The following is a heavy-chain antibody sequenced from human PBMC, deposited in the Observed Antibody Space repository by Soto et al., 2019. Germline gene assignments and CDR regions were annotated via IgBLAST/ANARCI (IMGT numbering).Heavy chain of an antibody. CDR3: ARGRRYCSSTGCLHSSCCMDV. CDR1: GGSFSGYY. CDR2: INHSGST. Sequence: SETLSLTCAVYGGSFSGYYWSWIRQPPGKGLEWIGEINHSGSTNYNPSLKSRVTISVDTSKNQFSLKLSSVTAADTAVYYCARGRRYCSSTGCLHSSCCMDVWGQGTTVTVSS. D-gene: IGHD2-2*01. V-gene: IGHV4-34*01. J-gene: IGHJ6*02.